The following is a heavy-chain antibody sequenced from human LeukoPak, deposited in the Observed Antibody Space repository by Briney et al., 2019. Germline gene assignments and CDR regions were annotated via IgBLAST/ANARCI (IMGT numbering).Heavy chain of an antibody. CDR2: ISGNAGST. CDR1: GFTLSSYA. CDR3: AKARQQLVGYYYGMDV. Sequence: GGSLRLSCAASGFTLSSYAMRWVRQAPGKGLEWVSLISGNAGSTYYAASVKGRFTISRDITKNTLYLQMNSLRAEDTAVYYCAKARQQLVGYYYGMDVWGQGTTVTVSS. D-gene: IGHD6-13*01. J-gene: IGHJ6*02. V-gene: IGHV3-23*01.